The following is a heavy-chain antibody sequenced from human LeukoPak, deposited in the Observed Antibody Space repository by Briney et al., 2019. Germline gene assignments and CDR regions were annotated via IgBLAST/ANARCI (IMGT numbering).Heavy chain of an antibody. V-gene: IGHV3-43*02. CDR2: INARGDSK. J-gene: IGHJ4*02. Sequence: PGGSLRLACAASGFTFDDSAMPWFRQAPGTGLEWVSAINARGDSKYYARSVRGRFTISRDNSKSSVYLQMDSLRTDDSALYHCVEGRGPLGDNYWGQGTLVTVSS. CDR1: GFTFDDSA. D-gene: IGHD1-1*01. CDR3: VEGRGPLGDNY.